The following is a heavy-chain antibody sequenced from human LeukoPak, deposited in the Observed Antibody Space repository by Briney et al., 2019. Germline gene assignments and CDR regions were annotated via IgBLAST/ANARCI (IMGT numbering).Heavy chain of an antibody. Sequence: SGTLSLTCTVSGGSISSSSYYWGWICQPPGKGLEWIGSIYYSGSTYYNPSLKSRVTISVDTSKNQFSLKLSSVTAADTAVYYSAMTSGDSYDPRLVSFDYWGQGTLVTVSS. V-gene: IGHV4-39*01. CDR1: GGSISSSSYY. D-gene: IGHD5-12*01. CDR3: AMTSGDSYDPRLVSFDY. CDR2: IYYSGST. J-gene: IGHJ4*02.